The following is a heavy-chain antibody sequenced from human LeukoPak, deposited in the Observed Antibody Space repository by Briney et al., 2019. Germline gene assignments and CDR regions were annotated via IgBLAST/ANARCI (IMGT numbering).Heavy chain of an antibody. CDR3: ASSIAVAGTSFDY. CDR1: GYTLTELS. Sequence: ASVKVSCKVSGYTLTELSMHWVRQAPGKGLEWMGGFDPEDGETIYAQKFQGRVTITADKSTSTAYMELSSLRSEDTAVYYCASSIAVAGTSFDYWGQGTLVTVSS. J-gene: IGHJ4*02. D-gene: IGHD6-19*01. CDR2: FDPEDGET. V-gene: IGHV1-24*01.